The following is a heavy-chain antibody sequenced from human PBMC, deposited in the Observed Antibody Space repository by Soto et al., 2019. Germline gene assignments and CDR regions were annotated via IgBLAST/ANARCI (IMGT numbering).Heavy chain of an antibody. CDR2: INPSGGYT. CDR3: ARVKATYHKEGAFDI. J-gene: IGHJ3*02. Sequence: QVQLVQSGAEVKKPGASVKVSCKASGYTFTSHYIHWVRQAPGQGPEWMGVINPSGGYTTYAQKFQARVTMTRDTSTTTVYMELSSLRSEDTAVYYCARVKATYHKEGAFDIWGQGTMVTVSS. CDR1: GYTFTSHY. V-gene: IGHV1-46*01. D-gene: IGHD1-26*01.